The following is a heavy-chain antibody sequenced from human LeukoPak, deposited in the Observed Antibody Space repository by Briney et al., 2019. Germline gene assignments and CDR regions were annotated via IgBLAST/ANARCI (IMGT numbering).Heavy chain of an antibody. D-gene: IGHD5-18*01. CDR3: ARDPYSYGPYYFDS. CDR1: GGSISNYY. J-gene: IGHJ4*02. CDR2: FYISGST. Sequence: SETLSLTCSVSGGSISNYYWSWIRQPAGKGLEWIGRFYISGSTNYNPSLKSRVTMSVDTSKNQFSLKLSSVTAADTAVYYCARDPYSYGPYYFDSWGQGTLVTVSS. V-gene: IGHV4-4*07.